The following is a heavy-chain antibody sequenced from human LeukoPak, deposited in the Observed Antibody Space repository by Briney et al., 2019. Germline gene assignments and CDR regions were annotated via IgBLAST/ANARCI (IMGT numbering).Heavy chain of an antibody. CDR2: IKQDGSEI. V-gene: IGHV3-7*01. CDR3: ARDQTNGYFDWYYYYGMDV. J-gene: IGHJ6*02. D-gene: IGHD3-9*01. Sequence: GGSLRLSCAASGFTFSSYWMRWVRQAPGKGLEWVANIKQDGSEIYYVDSVKGRFTISRDNAKNSLYLQMNSLRAEDTAVYYCARDQTNGYFDWYYYYGMDVWGQGTTVTVSS. CDR1: GFTFSSYW.